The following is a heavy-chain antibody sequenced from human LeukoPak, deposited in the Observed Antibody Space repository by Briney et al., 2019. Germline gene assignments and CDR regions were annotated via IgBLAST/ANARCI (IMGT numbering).Heavy chain of an antibody. D-gene: IGHD3-10*01. CDR2: INTNTGNP. CDR1: GYTFTSYT. CDR3: ARDSGITMVRGARGRWFDP. V-gene: IGHV7-4-1*02. J-gene: IGHJ5*02. Sequence: ASVKVSCKASGYTFTSYTMNWVRQAPGQGPEWMGCINTNTGNPTYAQGFTGRFVFSLDTSVSTAYLQISSLKAEDTAVYYCARDSGITMVRGARGRWFDPWGQGTLVTVSS.